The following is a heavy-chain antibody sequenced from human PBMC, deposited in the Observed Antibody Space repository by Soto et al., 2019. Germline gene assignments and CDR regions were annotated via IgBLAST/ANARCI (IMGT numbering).Heavy chain of an antibody. CDR1: GFTFDDYT. J-gene: IGHJ4*02. CDR2: ISWDSRKV. CDR3: AKNMDYFADSVSRPYEH. Sequence: EVQLVESGGGLVQPGRSLRLSCAASGFTFDDYTMHWVRQAPGKGLEWVSRISWDSRKVDYADSVKGRFAISRDNARSSLYLQMNSLTPEDTAIYYCAKNMDYFADSVSRPYEHWGRGTLVAVSS. V-gene: IGHV3-9*01. D-gene: IGHD3-22*01.